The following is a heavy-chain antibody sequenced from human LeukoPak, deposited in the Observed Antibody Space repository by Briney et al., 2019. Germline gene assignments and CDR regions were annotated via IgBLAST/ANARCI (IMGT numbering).Heavy chain of an antibody. J-gene: IGHJ4*02. CDR3: ARDRYCSSTSCSHFDY. CDR1: GFTLNSHW. Sequence: GSPKTSFAAPGFTLNSHWMSWVPPAPGKGPGWGANIKQDGSEKYYVDSVKGRFTISRDNAKNSLYLQMNSLRAEDTAVYYCARDRYCSSTSCSHFDYWGQGTLVTVSS. V-gene: IGHV3-7*01. CDR2: IKQDGSEK. D-gene: IGHD2-2*01.